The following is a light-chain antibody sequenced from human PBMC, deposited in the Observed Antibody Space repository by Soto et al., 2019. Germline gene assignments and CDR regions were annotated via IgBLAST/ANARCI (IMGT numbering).Light chain of an antibody. CDR3: QQYGSSPIT. V-gene: IGKV3-20*01. Sequence: ALTQSPGTLSSSPGERATLSCRASQSVSSNYLAWYQQKPGQAPRLLIYDASSRATGIPDRFRGSGSGTDFTLTISRLEPEDFAVYYCQQYGSSPITFGQGTKVDIK. J-gene: IGKJ1*01. CDR2: DAS. CDR1: QSVSSNY.